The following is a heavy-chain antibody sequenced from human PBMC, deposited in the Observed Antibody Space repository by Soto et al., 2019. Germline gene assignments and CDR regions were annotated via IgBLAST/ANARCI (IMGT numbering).Heavy chain of an antibody. CDR2: IIPILGIA. J-gene: IGHJ3*02. Sequence: QVQLVQSGAEVKKPGSSVKVSCKASGGTFSSYTISWVRQAPGQGLEWMGRIIPILGIANYAQKFQGRVTITADKSTSTAYMELSSLRSEDTAVYYCARYCSSTSCYENAFDIWGQGTIVTVSS. CDR1: GGTFSSYT. CDR3: ARYCSSTSCYENAFDI. V-gene: IGHV1-69*02. D-gene: IGHD2-2*01.